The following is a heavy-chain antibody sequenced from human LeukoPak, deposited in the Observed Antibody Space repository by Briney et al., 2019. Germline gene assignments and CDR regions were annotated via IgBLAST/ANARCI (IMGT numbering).Heavy chain of an antibody. CDR2: INPNSGGT. D-gene: IGHD2-2*01. CDR3: AREMPYCSSTSCYGSFDY. Sequence: ASVRVSCKASGYTFTVYYMHWVRQAPGQGLEWMGWINPNSGGTNYAQKFQGRVTMTRDTSISTAYMELSRLRSDDTAVYYCAREMPYCSSTSCYGSFDYWGQGTLVTVSS. CDR1: GYTFTVYY. V-gene: IGHV1-2*02. J-gene: IGHJ4*02.